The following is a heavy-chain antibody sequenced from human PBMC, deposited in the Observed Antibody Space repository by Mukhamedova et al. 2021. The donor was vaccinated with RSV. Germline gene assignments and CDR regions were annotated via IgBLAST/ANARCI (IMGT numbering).Heavy chain of an antibody. CDR2: TYYRSKWYS. V-gene: IGHV6-1*01. CDR3: ARGGAAAGYALDY. Sequence: EYMGRTYYRSKWYSDYAAPVKSRITINADTSKNQFSLHLNSVTPEDTAVYYCARGGAAAGYALDYWGQGTLVTVSS. D-gene: IGHD6-13*01. J-gene: IGHJ4*02.